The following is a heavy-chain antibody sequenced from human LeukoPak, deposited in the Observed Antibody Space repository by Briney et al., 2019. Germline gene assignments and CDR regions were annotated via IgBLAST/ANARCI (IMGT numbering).Heavy chain of an antibody. V-gene: IGHV1-46*01. CDR3: ARGSSPRGWPHRRKNCYMDV. Sequence: ASVTVSCTASGYTFTSYYMHWVRQAPGQGLEWMGIINPSGGSTSYAQKFQGRVTMTRDMSTSTAYMELSSLRSEDTAVYYCARGSSPRGWPHRRKNCYMDVWGKGTTVTISS. CDR1: GYTFTSYY. D-gene: IGHD6-19*01. CDR2: INPSGGST. J-gene: IGHJ6*03.